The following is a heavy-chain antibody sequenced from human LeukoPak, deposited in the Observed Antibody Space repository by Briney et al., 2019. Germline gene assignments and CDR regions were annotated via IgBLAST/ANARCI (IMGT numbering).Heavy chain of an antibody. D-gene: IGHD6-19*01. Sequence: ASVTVSCTASGYTFISYTLHWVRQAPGQRLEWMGWINAGNGNTKYSQKFQGRVTFTRDTSASTAYMELSSLRSEDTAMYYCAREKAVAGFNWFDPWGQGTLVTVSS. CDR2: INAGNGNT. V-gene: IGHV1-3*01. CDR3: AREKAVAGFNWFDP. CDR1: GYTFISYT. J-gene: IGHJ5*02.